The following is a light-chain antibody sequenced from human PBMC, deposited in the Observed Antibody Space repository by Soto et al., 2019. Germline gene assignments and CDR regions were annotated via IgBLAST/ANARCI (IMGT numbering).Light chain of an antibody. CDR1: QDIRKD. J-gene: IGKJ2*01. CDR3: LQDYNYPFT. CDR2: GAS. Sequence: AIQMTQSPSSLSASAGARVTITCRASQDIRKDLAWYQQKPGKAPQILIYGASTLQTGVASRFSGSGSATDFTLTSSSLQPEDSAAYYCLQDYNYPFTFGQGTKVDIK. V-gene: IGKV1-6*01.